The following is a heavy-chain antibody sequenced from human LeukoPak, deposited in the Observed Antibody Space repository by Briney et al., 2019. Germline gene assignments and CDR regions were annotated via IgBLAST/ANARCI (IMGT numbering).Heavy chain of an antibody. J-gene: IGHJ4*02. CDR3: ARGGELLWLFDY. Sequence: SETLSLTCTVSGGSISSSSYYWSWIRQPPGKGLEWIGYIYYSGSTNYNPSLKSRVTISVDTSKNQFSLKLSSVTAADTAVYYCARGGELLWLFDYWGQGTLVTVSS. CDR2: IYYSGST. V-gene: IGHV4-61*01. CDR1: GGSISSSSYY. D-gene: IGHD1-26*01.